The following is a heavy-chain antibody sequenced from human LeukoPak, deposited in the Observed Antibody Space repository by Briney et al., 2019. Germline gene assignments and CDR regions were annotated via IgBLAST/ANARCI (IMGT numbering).Heavy chain of an antibody. CDR1: GFTFSSYA. CDR3: AKEAPDMITFGGVKLGYYFDY. CDR2: ISGSGGST. Sequence: GGSLRLSCAASGFTFSSYAMSWVRQAPGKGLEWVSAISGSGGSTYYADSVKGRFTISRDNSKNTLYLQMNSLRAEDTAVYYCAKEAPDMITFGGVKLGYYFDYWGQGTLVTVSS. V-gene: IGHV3-23*01. D-gene: IGHD3-16*01. J-gene: IGHJ4*02.